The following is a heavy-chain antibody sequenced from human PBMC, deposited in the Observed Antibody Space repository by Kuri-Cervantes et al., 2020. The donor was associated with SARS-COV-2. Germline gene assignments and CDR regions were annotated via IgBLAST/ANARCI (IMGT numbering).Heavy chain of an antibody. Sequence: ESLKISCTVSGGSISSSSYYWGWIRQPPGKGLEWIGNIYHTGSTDYNPSLKSRVTISVDTSKNQFSLKLSSVTAADTAVYYCARQRYDSSGYYYPDAFDIWGQGTMVTVSS. J-gene: IGHJ3*02. CDR2: IYHTGST. V-gene: IGHV4-39*01. CDR1: GGSISSSSYY. CDR3: ARQRYDSSGYYYPDAFDI. D-gene: IGHD3-22*01.